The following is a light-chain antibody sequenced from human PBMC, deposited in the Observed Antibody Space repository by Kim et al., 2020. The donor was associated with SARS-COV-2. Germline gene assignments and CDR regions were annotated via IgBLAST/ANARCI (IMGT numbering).Light chain of an antibody. CDR2: DVS. CDR1: SSDVGYYNY. Sequence: QSALTQPASVSGSPGQSITISCAGTSSDVGYYNYVSWYQQHPGKAPKLMIYDVSKRPSGVSNRFSGSKSGNTASLTISGLQAEDEADYYCSSYTTSSTLVFGGGTQLTVL. V-gene: IGLV2-14*01. CDR3: SSYTTSSTLV. J-gene: IGLJ3*02.